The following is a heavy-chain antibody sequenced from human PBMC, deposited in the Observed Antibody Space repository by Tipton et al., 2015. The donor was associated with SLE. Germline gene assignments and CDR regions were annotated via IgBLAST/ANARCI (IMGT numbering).Heavy chain of an antibody. V-gene: IGHV4-34*01. CDR1: GGSFSGYY. CDR3: ANYDILTGYLDY. J-gene: IGHJ4*02. CDR2: INHSGST. D-gene: IGHD3-9*01. Sequence: TLSLTCAVYGGSFSGYYWSWIRQPPGKGLEWIGEINHSGSTNYNPSLKARVTSSADTSKNQFSLKLSSVTAADTAVYYCANYDILTGYLDYWGQGTLVTVSS.